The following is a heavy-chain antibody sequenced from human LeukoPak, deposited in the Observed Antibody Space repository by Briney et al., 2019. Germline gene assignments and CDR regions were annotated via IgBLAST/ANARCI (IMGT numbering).Heavy chain of an antibody. CDR3: ARDTSNSPDY. D-gene: IGHD4-11*01. Sequence: GGSLRLSCAASGFTFSSYSMNWVRLAPGEGLEWVSSISSSSSYIYYADSVKGRFTISRDNAKNTLYLQMNSLRAEDTAVYYCARDTSNSPDYWGQGTLVTVSS. J-gene: IGHJ4*02. V-gene: IGHV3-21*01. CDR1: GFTFSSYS. CDR2: ISSSSSYI.